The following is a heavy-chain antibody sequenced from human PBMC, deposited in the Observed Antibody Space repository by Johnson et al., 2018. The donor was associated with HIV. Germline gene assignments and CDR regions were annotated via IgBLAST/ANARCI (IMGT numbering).Heavy chain of an antibody. Sequence: QVQLVESGGGVVQPGRSLRLSCAASGFTFSSYAMHWVRQAPGKGLEWVAVISYDGSNKYYADSVKGRFSLSRDNAKNSLYLQMNSLRAEDTAVYYCAREKWGAFGVDAFDIWGQGTMVTVSS. CDR2: ISYDGSNK. J-gene: IGHJ3*02. D-gene: IGHD3-16*01. CDR1: GFTFSSYA. CDR3: AREKWGAFGVDAFDI. V-gene: IGHV3-30*04.